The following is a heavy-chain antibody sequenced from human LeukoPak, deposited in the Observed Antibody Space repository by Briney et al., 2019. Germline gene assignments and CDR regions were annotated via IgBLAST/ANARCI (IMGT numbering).Heavy chain of an antibody. J-gene: IGHJ4*02. CDR3: ASPRAFGSGLNY. CDR2: IYYSGST. D-gene: IGHD3-10*01. CDR1: GGSISSYY. V-gene: IGHV4-59*12. Sequence: SETLSLTCTVSGGSISSYYWSWIRQPPGKGLEWIGYIYYSGSTNYNPSLKSRVTISVDTSKNQFSLKLSSVTAADTAVYYCASPRAFGSGLNYWGQGTLVTVSS.